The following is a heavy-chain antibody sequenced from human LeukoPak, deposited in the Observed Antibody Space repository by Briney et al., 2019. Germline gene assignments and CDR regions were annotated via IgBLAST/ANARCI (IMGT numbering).Heavy chain of an antibody. Sequence: GASVTVSCTASGGTFSSYAISWVRQAPGQGLEWMGGIIPIFGTANYAQKFQGRVRITADESTSTAYMELSSLRSEDTAVYYCARDDYGSGSYSANHYFDYWGQGTLVTVSS. J-gene: IGHJ4*02. CDR3: ARDDYGSGSYSANHYFDY. CDR2: IIPIFGTA. CDR1: GGTFSSYA. D-gene: IGHD3-10*01. V-gene: IGHV1-69*13.